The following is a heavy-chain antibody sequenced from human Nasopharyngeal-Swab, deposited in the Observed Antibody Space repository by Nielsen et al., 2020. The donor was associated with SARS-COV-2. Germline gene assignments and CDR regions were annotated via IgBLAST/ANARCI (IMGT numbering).Heavy chain of an antibody. D-gene: IGHD4-11*01. CDR2: INPSGGST. CDR3: ARGAPNTVSALDY. J-gene: IGHJ4*02. Sequence: WVRQAPGQGLGWMGIINPSGGSTSYAQKFQGRVTMTRGTSTSTVYMDLSSLRSEDTAVYYCARGAPNTVSALDYWGQGTPVTVSS. V-gene: IGHV1-46*01.